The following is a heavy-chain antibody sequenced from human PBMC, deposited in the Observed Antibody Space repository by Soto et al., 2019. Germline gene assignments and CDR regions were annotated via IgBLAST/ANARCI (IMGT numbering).Heavy chain of an antibody. CDR2: IAAGSGYT. J-gene: IGHJ4*02. CDR3: AADATAWQQMVPSDY. V-gene: IGHV1-58*01. CDR1: GFTFTSSA. D-gene: IGHD2-8*01. Sequence: ASVKVSCKASGFTFTSSAFQWVRQARGQRLEWIGWIAAGSGYTNYAQRFQDRVTLTRDMSTATTYMELSRLTSEDTAIYYCAADATAWQQMVPSDYWGQGTLVTVSS.